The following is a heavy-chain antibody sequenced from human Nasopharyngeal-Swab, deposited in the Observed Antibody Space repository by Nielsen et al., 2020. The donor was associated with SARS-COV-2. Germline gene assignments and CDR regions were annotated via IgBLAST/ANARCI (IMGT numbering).Heavy chain of an antibody. CDR3: TREAPMSGRSINYFDP. CDR2: LNPNTGGT. J-gene: IGHJ5*02. Sequence: ASVKVSCKASGYSFTSYHMYWVRQAPGQGLEWMGWLNPNTGGTDYAQKFQGRVTMTWDTSINTAYMELSGLRSDDTAVFYCTREAPMSGRSINYFDPWGQGTLVTVSS. V-gene: IGHV1-2*02. D-gene: IGHD1-1*01. CDR1: GYSFTSYH.